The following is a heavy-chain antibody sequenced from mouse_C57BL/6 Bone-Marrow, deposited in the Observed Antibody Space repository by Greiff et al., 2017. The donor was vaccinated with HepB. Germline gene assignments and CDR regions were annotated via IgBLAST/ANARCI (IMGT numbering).Heavy chain of an antibody. CDR1: GYAFTNYL. J-gene: IGHJ3*01. V-gene: IGHV1-54*01. D-gene: IGHD2-10*02. CDR2: INPGSGGT. CDR3: ARGGTYGFAY. Sequence: QVQLKQSGAELVRPGTSVKVSCKASGYAFTNYLIEWVKQRPGQGLEWIGVINPGSGGTNYNEKFKGKTTLTADKSSSTAYMQLSSLTYVDSAVYFCARGGTYGFAYWGQGTLVTVSA.